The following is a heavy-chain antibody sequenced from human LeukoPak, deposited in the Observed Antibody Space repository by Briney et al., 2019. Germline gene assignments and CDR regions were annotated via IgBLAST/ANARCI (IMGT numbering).Heavy chain of an antibody. V-gene: IGHV4-39*01. J-gene: IGHJ4*02. D-gene: IGHD3-10*01. Sequence: PSETLSLTCIVSGGSVSSSNYYWGWIRQPPGKGLEWIGSVYYSGSTYYNPSLKSRVTISVDTSKNQFSLKLSSVTAADTAVYYCASRYMVRGVIWASRPYYFDYWGQGTLVTVSS. CDR3: ASRYMVRGVIWASRPYYFDY. CDR1: GGSVSSSNYY. CDR2: VYYSGST.